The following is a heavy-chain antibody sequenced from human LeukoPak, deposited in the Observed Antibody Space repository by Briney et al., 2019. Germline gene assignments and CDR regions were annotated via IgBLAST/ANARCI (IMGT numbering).Heavy chain of an antibody. Sequence: GGSLRLSCAASGFTFSSYWMHWVRQAPGKGLVWVSRINSDGSSTSYADSVKGRFTISRDNAKNTLYLQMNSLRAEDTAVYYCARGGVTMLGFDYWGQGTLVTVSS. CDR3: ARGGVTMLGFDY. V-gene: IGHV3-74*01. D-gene: IGHD3-10*02. CDR2: INSDGSST. CDR1: GFTFSSYW. J-gene: IGHJ4*02.